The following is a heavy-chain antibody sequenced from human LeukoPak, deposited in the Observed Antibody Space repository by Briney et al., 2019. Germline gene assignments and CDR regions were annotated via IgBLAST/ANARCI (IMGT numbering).Heavy chain of an antibody. CDR2: ISWNSGSI. Sequence: GGSLRLSCAASGFTFDDYAMHWVRQAPGKGLEWVSGISWNSGSIGYADSVKGRFTISRDNAKNSLCLQMNSLRAEDTALYYCAKVLLDPYYFDYWGQGTLVTVSS. D-gene: IGHD2/OR15-2a*01. V-gene: IGHV3-9*01. CDR3: AKVLLDPYYFDY. CDR1: GFTFDDYA. J-gene: IGHJ4*02.